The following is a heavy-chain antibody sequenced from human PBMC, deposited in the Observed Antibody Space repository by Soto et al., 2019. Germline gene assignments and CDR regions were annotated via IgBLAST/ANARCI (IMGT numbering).Heavy chain of an antibody. D-gene: IGHD3-9*01. CDR2: IIPMFGTV. Sequence: QVQLVQSGAEVKKPGSSVKVSCKASGGTLTSYAFSWVRQAPGQSLEWMGGIIPMFGTVKYAQKFQGRVTIAADEPTSTGYMELSRLRSEDTAIYYCARGPSLQYFDWLRILGVDPWGQGTLVTVSS. V-gene: IGHV1-69*12. CDR3: ARGPSLQYFDWLRILGVDP. CDR1: GGTLTSYA. J-gene: IGHJ5*02.